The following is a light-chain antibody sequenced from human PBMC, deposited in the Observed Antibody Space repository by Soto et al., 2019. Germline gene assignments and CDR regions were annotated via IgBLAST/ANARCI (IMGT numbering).Light chain of an antibody. V-gene: IGLV1-47*01. CDR3: AAWDDSLSGHVV. CDR1: SSNIGSNY. Sequence: VLTQAPSASGTPGQRVTISCSGSSSNIGSNYVYWYQHLPGTAPKLVIYRNNQRPSGVPDRFSGSKSGTSASLAISGLRSEDEADYYCAAWDDSLSGHVVFGGGTKLTVL. CDR2: RNN. J-gene: IGLJ2*01.